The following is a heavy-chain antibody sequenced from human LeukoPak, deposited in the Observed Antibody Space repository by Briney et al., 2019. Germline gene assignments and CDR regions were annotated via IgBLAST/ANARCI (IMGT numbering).Heavy chain of an antibody. D-gene: IGHD3-22*01. J-gene: IGHJ6*02. Sequence: ASVKVSCKASGYTFTSYFMHWVRQAPGQGLEWMGIINPSGGSTSYAQKFQGRVTMTRDKYTSTVYMELSSLRSEDTAVYYCARDPYDSSGSYLERYGMDVWGQGTTVTVSS. V-gene: IGHV1-46*01. CDR1: GYTFTSYF. CDR3: ARDPYDSSGSYLERYGMDV. CDR2: INPSGGST.